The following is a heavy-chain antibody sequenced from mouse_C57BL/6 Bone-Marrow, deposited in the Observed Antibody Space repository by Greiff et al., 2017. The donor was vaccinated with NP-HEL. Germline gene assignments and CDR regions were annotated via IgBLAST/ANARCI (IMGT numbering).Heavy chain of an antibody. Sequence: QVHVKQSGAELARPGASVKLSCKASGYTFTSYGISWVKQRTGQGLEWIGEIYPRSGNTYYNEKFKGKATLTADKSSSTAYMELRSLTSEDSAVYFCATLLSYGGQGTTLTVSS. V-gene: IGHV1-81*01. CDR3: ATLLSY. D-gene: IGHD2-10*01. J-gene: IGHJ2*01. CDR2: IYPRSGNT. CDR1: GYTFTSYG.